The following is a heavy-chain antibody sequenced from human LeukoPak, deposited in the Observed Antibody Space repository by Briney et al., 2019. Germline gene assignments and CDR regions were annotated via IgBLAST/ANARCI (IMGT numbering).Heavy chain of an antibody. CDR3: ARQIAYYYDSSGYYTTDY. J-gene: IGHJ4*02. D-gene: IGHD3-22*01. Sequence: GRSLRLSCAASGFTFSSYGMHWVRQAPGKGLEWVAIIYYDGSDKYYADSVKGRFTISRDNSKDTLYLQMNSLRAEDTAVYYCARQIAYYYDSSGYYTTDYWDQGTLVTVSS. V-gene: IGHV3-33*01. CDR1: GFTFSSYG. CDR2: IYYDGSDK.